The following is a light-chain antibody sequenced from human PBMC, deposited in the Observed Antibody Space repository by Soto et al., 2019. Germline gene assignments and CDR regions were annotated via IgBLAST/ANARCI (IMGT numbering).Light chain of an antibody. CDR2: DVS. CDR3: GSYSSSSPLYV. V-gene: IGLV2-14*03. Sequence: QSALTQPASVSGSPGQSITISCTGASSDVGGSNYVSWYQQHPGKAPKLMIYDVSNRPSGVSNRFSGSKSGKTASLTISGLQAEDEADYYCGSYSSSSPLYVFGTGNKLTVL. CDR1: SSDVGGSNY. J-gene: IGLJ1*01.